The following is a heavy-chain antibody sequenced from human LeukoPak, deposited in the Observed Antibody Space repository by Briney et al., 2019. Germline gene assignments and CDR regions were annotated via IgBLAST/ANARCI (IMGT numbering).Heavy chain of an antibody. CDR1: GSTFSDYY. D-gene: IGHD4-11*01. CDR2: ISSGAGTI. CDR3: AKDRHSYSNAYFFDY. V-gene: IGHV3-11*04. Sequence: GGSLRLSCAASGSTFSDYYMSWIRQAPGKGLEWISYISSGAGTIYYADSVKGRFTISRDNAKNSLYLQMNSLRVEDTAVYYCAKDRHSYSNAYFFDYWGQGTLVTVSS. J-gene: IGHJ4*02.